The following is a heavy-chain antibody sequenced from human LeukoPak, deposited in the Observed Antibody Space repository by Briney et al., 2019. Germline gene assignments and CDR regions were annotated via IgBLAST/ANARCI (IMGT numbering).Heavy chain of an antibody. CDR3: ARISGWYTGFDY. J-gene: IGHJ4*02. Sequence: GGSLRLSCAPSELTFSTYSMHWARQAAGEGLEWDTYIRSSGRYIYYADSVKSRFTISRDNAKNSLNLQMDSLRAEDTAVYYFARISGWYTGFDYWGQGTLVTVSS. V-gene: IGHV3-21*05. CDR1: ELTFSTYS. D-gene: IGHD6-19*01. CDR2: IRSSGRYI.